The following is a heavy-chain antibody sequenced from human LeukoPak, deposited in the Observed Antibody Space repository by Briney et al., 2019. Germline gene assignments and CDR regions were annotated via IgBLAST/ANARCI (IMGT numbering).Heavy chain of an antibody. V-gene: IGHV1-2*02. CDR3: AKASTSDPAVY. CDR1: GYTFTDYY. Sequence: GALKVSCRASGYTFTDYYIDLVRPGPGEGVEWRGSINHNSGGTNYAQECQGRVTITRDTSISTAYMELSRVRSDDTAVYYCAKASTSDPAVYWGQGTLVTVSS. J-gene: IGHJ4*02. CDR2: INHNSGGT.